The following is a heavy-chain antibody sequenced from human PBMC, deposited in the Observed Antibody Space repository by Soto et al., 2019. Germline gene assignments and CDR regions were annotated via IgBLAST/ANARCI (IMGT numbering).Heavy chain of an antibody. CDR2: IYSGGST. D-gene: IGHD6-13*01. V-gene: IGHV3-53*02. J-gene: IGHJ2*01. CDR1: GFTVSSNY. CDR3: EREVGEQQMVNWYFDL. Sequence: EVQLVETGGGLIQPGGSLRLSCAASGFTVSSNYMSWVRQAPGKGLEWGSVIYSGGSTYYADSVKGRFTISTDNSKNTLYLQMNRLRAEDTAVYYCEREVGEQQMVNWYFDLWGRGTLVTVSS.